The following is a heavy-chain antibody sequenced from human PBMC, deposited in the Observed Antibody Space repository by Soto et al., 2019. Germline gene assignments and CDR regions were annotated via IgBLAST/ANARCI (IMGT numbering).Heavy chain of an antibody. CDR1: GFTFSSYA. D-gene: IGHD6-13*01. Sequence: WGSLRLSCAASGFTFSSYAMSWVRQAPGRGPEWVSAISGSGGSTYYADSVKGRFTISRDNSKNTLYLQMNSLRAEDTAVYYCAKGGSYSSSYYDYWGQGTLVTVSS. J-gene: IGHJ4*02. CDR3: AKGGSYSSSYYDY. V-gene: IGHV3-23*01. CDR2: ISGSGGST.